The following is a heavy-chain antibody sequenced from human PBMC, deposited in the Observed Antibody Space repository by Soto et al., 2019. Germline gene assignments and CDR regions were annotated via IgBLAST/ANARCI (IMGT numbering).Heavy chain of an antibody. CDR1: GYTFTGYY. CDR2: INPNSGGT. Sequence: ASVKVSCKASGYTFTGYYMHWVRQAPGQGLEWMGWINPNSGGTNYAQKFQGWVTMTRDTSISTAYMELSRLRSDDTAVYYCAIFAADYYYGMDVWGQGTTVTVSS. V-gene: IGHV1-2*04. D-gene: IGHD2-15*01. CDR3: AIFAADYYYGMDV. J-gene: IGHJ6*02.